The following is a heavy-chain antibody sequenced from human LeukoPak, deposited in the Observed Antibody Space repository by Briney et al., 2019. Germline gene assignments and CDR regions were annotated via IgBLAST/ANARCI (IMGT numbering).Heavy chain of an antibody. CDR2: IIPIFGTA. D-gene: IGHD3-10*01. CDR1: GGTFSSYA. J-gene: IGHJ5*02. V-gene: IGHV1-69*06. Sequence: SVKVSCKASGGTFSSYAISWVRQAPGQGLEWMGGIIPIFGTANYAQKFQGRVTITADKSTSTAYMELSSLRSEDTAVYYCAREGYYGSGQRNWFDPWGQGTLVTVSS. CDR3: AREGYYGSGQRNWFDP.